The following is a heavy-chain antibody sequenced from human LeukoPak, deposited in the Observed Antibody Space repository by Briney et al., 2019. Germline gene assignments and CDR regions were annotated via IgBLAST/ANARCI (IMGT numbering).Heavy chain of an antibody. V-gene: IGHV1-24*01. D-gene: IGHD3-9*01. J-gene: IGHJ4*02. CDR2: FDPEDGET. CDR1: GYTLTELS. Sequence: ASVKVSCKVSGYTLTELSMHWVRQAPGKGLEWMGGFDPEDGETIYAQKFQGRVTITADESTSTAYMELSRLRSDDTAVYYCARALTYDILTGWYYFDYWGQGTLVTVSS. CDR3: ARALTYDILTGWYYFDY.